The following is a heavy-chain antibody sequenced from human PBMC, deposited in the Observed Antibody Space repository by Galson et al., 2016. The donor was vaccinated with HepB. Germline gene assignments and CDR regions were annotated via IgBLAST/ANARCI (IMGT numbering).Heavy chain of an antibody. V-gene: IGHV3-30*04. Sequence: SLRLSCAASGFTFSSYVIHWVRQAPGKGLQWVTLISSDGSNKYYADSVKGRFTISRDNSKNTLFLQMNSLRAEDTAVYYCARERDGSGWFGWGPVGNHYYYTMDVWGQGTTVTVSS. J-gene: IGHJ6*02. CDR2: ISSDGSNK. D-gene: IGHD6-19*01. CDR3: ARERDGSGWFGWGPVGNHYYYTMDV. CDR1: GFTFSSYV.